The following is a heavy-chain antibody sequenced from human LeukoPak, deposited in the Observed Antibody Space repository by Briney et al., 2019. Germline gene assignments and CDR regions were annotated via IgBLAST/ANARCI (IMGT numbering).Heavy chain of an antibody. CDR3: ARYPTNYYDSSGYPTIYYYGMDV. CDR1: GFTFSSYV. Sequence: PGGSLRLSCAASGFTFSSYVMSWVRQAPGKGLEWVSSISNSGGSTYYADSVKGRFTISRDNSKNTLYLQMNSLRAEDTAIYYCARYPTNYYDSSGYPTIYYYGMDVWGQGTTVTVSS. CDR2: ISNSGGST. V-gene: IGHV3-23*01. J-gene: IGHJ6*02. D-gene: IGHD3-22*01.